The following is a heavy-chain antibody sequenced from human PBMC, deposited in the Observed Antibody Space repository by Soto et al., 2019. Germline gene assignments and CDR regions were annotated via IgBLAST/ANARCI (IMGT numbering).Heavy chain of an antibody. J-gene: IGHJ4*02. Sequence: EVQLVESGGGLAKPGRSLRLSCTASGFTFGDYALSWFRQAPGKGLEWLSFIRSKLYGGTIEYAASVKGRFTISRDDSPSIAYLQMNNLKSEDTAVYYCSRYPDYWGQGTLVTVSS. CDR2: IRSKLYGGTI. CDR1: GFTFGDYA. V-gene: IGHV3-49*05. CDR3: SRYPDY.